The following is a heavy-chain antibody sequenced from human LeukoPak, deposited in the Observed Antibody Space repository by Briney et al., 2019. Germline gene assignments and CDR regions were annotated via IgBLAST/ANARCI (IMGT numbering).Heavy chain of an antibody. CDR3: AREAPMVRGRRIAFDI. Sequence: HAGGSLRLSCAASGFTFSSYWMSWVRQAPGKGLEWVANIKQDGSEKYYVDSVKGRFTISRDNAKNSLYLQMNSLRAEDTAVYYCAREAPMVRGRRIAFDIWGQGTMVTVSS. J-gene: IGHJ3*02. D-gene: IGHD3-10*01. CDR2: IKQDGSEK. V-gene: IGHV3-7*01. CDR1: GFTFSSYW.